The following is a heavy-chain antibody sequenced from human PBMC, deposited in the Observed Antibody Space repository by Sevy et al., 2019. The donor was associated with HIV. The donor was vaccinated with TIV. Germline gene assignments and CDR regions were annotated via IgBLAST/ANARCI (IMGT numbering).Heavy chain of an antibody. CDR2: TRNKANSYTT. CDR3: ARRTYYYDSSGLHDAFDI. V-gene: IGHV3-72*01. J-gene: IGHJ3*02. Sequence: GGSLRLSCAASGFTFSDHYMDWVRQAPGKGLEWVGRTRNKANSYTTEYAASVKGRFTISRDDSKNSLYLQMNSLKTEETAVYYCARRTYYYDSSGLHDAFDIWGQGTMVTVSS. CDR1: GFTFSDHY. D-gene: IGHD3-22*01.